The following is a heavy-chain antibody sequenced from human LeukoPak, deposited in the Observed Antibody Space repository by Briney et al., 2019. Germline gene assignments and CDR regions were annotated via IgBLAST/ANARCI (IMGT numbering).Heavy chain of an antibody. CDR2: ISAYNGNT. Sequence: GASVKVSCKASGYTITNNYMHWVRQAPGQGLEWMGWISAYNGNTNYAQKLQGRVTMTTDTSTSTAYMELRSLRSDDTAVYYCARGAYDSSGYYPNWFDPWGQGTLVTVSS. D-gene: IGHD3-22*01. J-gene: IGHJ5*02. CDR1: GYTITNNY. CDR3: ARGAYDSSGYYPNWFDP. V-gene: IGHV1-18*04.